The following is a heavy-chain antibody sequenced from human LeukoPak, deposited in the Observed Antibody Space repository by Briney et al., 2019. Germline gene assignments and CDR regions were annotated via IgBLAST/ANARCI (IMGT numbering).Heavy chain of an antibody. J-gene: IGHJ5*02. D-gene: IGHD6-19*01. V-gene: IGHV3-23*01. Sequence: GGSLGLSCAASGFTFSSYAMSWVRQAPGRGLECVSAISGSGDSTYYADPVKGRFTISRDNSKNTLYLQMNSLRAEDTAVYYCAKCRLAGYSSGKNWFDPWGQGTLVTVSS. CDR1: GFTFSSYA. CDR2: ISGSGDST. CDR3: AKCRLAGYSSGKNWFDP.